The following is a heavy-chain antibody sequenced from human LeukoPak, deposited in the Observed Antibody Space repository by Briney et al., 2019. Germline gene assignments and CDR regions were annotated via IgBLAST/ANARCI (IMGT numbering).Heavy chain of an antibody. V-gene: IGHV3-21*01. CDR2: ISSSSSDI. D-gene: IGHD6-13*01. J-gene: IGHJ4*02. CDR1: GFTFSSYS. Sequence: PGGSLRLSCAASGFTFSSYSMNWVRQAPGKGLEWVSSISSSSSDIYEADSVKGRITNSRDNAKNSLYLQMNSLRAEDTAVYYCARLAAAGQDYWGQGTLVTVSS. CDR3: ARLAAAGQDY.